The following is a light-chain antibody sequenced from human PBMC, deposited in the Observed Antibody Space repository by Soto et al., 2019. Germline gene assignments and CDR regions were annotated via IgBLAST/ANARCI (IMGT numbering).Light chain of an antibody. CDR3: QQYNSYTWT. CDR1: QAIRDD. Sequence: DIHVTQSPSSLSASVVYILTITCLASQAIRDDLGWFQQKPGKAPKRLIYGGSTLHSGVPSRFSGSGSGTEFTLTISSLQPDDFATYYCQQYNSYTWTFGQGTKVDIK. J-gene: IGKJ1*01. CDR2: GGS. V-gene: IGKV1-17*01.